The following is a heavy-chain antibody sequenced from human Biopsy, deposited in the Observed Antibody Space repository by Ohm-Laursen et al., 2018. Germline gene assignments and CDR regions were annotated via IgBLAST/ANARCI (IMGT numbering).Heavy chain of an antibody. Sequence: SDTLSLTWTVSGDSVSSGSYYWNWIRQPPGKRLEWIGNIYYSGSTNFNPSLKSRVTISVDTSKNQFSLKLSSVTAADTAVYFCARGSSYGYDFDYWGQGTLVAASS. CDR1: GDSVSSGSYY. CDR3: ARGSSYGYDFDY. J-gene: IGHJ4*02. CDR2: IYYSGST. V-gene: IGHV4-61*01. D-gene: IGHD5-18*01.